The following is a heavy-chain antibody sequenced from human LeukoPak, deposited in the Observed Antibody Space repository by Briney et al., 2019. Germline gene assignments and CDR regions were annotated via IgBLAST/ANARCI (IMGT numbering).Heavy chain of an antibody. D-gene: IGHD3-22*01. CDR1: GGSISSGSYY. V-gene: IGHV4-61*02. J-gene: IGHJ4*02. Sequence: PSETLSLTCTVSGGSISSGSYYWSWIRQPARKGLEWIGRIYTSGSTNYNPSLKSRVTISVDTSKNQFSLKLSSVTAADTAVYYCAKAYYDSEFDYWGQGTLVTVSS. CDR3: AKAYYDSEFDY. CDR2: IYTSGST.